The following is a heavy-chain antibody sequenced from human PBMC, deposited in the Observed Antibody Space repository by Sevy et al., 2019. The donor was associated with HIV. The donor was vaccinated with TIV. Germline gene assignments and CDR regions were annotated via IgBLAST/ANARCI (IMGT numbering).Heavy chain of an antibody. CDR2: INPNSGGT. J-gene: IGHJ4*02. D-gene: IGHD3-10*01. CDR3: ARDPWVLRGVIVAPFDY. CDR1: GYTFTGYY. Sequence: ASVKVSCKASGYTFTGYYMHWVRQAPGQGLEWMGRINPNSGGTNYAQKFHDRVTMTRDTSISTVYMELSRLRSDDTAVYYCARDPWVLRGVIVAPFDYWGQGTLVTVSS. V-gene: IGHV1-2*06.